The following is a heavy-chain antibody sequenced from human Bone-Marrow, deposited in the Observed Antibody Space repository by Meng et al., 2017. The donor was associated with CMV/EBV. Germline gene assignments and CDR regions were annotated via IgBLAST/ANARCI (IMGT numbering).Heavy chain of an antibody. CDR1: FTFSSYS. Sequence: FTFSSYSMNWVRQAPGKGLEWVSSISSSSSYIYYADSVKGRFTISRDNAKNSLYLQMNSLRAEDTAVYYCARDVSRLIVGATVHFDYWGQGTLVTVSS. CDR3: ARDVSRLIVGATVHFDY. V-gene: IGHV3-21*01. J-gene: IGHJ4*02. D-gene: IGHD1-26*01. CDR2: ISSSSSYI.